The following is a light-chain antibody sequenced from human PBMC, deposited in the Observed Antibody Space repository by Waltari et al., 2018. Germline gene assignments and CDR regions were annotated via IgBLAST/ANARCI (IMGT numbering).Light chain of an antibody. J-gene: IGKJ4*01. CDR2: LGS. Sequence: DIVMTQSPLSLPVTPGEPASISCRSSQSLLHSNGYNYLDWYLQKPGQSPQLLIYLGSNRASGVPDRFSGSGSGTDFTLKISRVEAEDVGVYYYMQALQTSPTFGGGTKVEIK. V-gene: IGKV2-28*01. CDR1: QSLLHSNGYNY. CDR3: MQALQTSPT.